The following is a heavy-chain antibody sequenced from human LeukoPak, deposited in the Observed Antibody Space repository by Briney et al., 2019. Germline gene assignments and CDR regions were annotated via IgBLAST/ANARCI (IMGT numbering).Heavy chain of an antibody. CDR2: INPSGGST. Sequence: ASVKVSCKASGYTFTSYYMHWVRQAPGQGLEWMGIINPSGGSTSYAQKFQGRVTMTRDTSTSTVYMGLSSLRSEDTAVYYCARDFRYCGGDCPKFDYWGQGTLVTVSS. CDR3: ARDFRYCGGDCPKFDY. J-gene: IGHJ4*02. D-gene: IGHD2-21*02. CDR1: GYTFTSYY. V-gene: IGHV1-46*01.